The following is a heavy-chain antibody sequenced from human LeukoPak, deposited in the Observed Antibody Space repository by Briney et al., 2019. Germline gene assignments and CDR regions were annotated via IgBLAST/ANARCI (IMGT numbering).Heavy chain of an antibody. CDR2: ISGSGGST. CDR1: GFTFSSYA. CDR3: AGEMVAAPSTDY. J-gene: IGHJ4*02. Sequence: TGGSLRLSCAASGFTFSSYAMSWVRQAPGKGLEWVSAISGSGGSTYYADSVKGRFTISRDNAKNSLYLQMNSLRAEDTAVYYCAGEMVAAPSTDYWGQGTLVTVSS. V-gene: IGHV3-23*01. D-gene: IGHD2-15*01.